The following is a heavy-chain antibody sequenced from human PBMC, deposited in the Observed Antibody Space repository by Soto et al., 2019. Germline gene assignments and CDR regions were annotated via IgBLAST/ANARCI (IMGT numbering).Heavy chain of an antibody. CDR3: ATRNTYYDFWSGSIGSRGLDA. Sequence: ASVKVSCKVSGYTLTELSMHWVRQAPGKGLEWMGGFDPEDGETIYAQKFQGRVTMTEDTSTDTAYMELSSLRSEDTAVYYCATRNTYYDFWSGSIGSRGLDAWGQGPLVTVYS. CDR2: FDPEDGET. D-gene: IGHD3-3*01. J-gene: IGHJ5*02. CDR1: GYTLTELS. V-gene: IGHV1-24*01.